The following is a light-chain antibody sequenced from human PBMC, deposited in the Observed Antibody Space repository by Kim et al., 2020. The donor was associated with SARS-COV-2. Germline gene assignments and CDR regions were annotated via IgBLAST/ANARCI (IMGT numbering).Light chain of an antibody. J-gene: IGLJ1*01. V-gene: IGLV3-1*01. CDR2: QDT. CDR3: QAWDSSTV. Sequence: VSGPPGQTASITCSGDKLGDKYACWYQQKPGQSPVLVIYQDTKRPSGIPERFSGSNSGNTATLTISGTQAMDEADYYCQAWDSSTVFGTGTKVTVL. CDR1: KLGDKY.